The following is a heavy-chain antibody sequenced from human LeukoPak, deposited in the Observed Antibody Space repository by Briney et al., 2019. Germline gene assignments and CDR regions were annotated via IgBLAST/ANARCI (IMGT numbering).Heavy chain of an antibody. Sequence: GGSLRLSCAASGFTFGNYWMHWVRHAPGEGLVWVSRVSVDGSHASYADSVKGRFTISRDNAKNTLYLQMNSLRAEDTAVFYCGRGISGVPPAIDCWGQGTLVTVSS. J-gene: IGHJ4*02. CDR1: GFTFGNYW. D-gene: IGHD2-8*01. CDR3: GRGISGVPPAIDC. V-gene: IGHV3-74*01. CDR2: VSVDGSHA.